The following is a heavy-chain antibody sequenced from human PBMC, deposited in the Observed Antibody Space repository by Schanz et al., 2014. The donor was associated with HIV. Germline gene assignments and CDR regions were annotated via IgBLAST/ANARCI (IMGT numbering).Heavy chain of an antibody. CDR1: GFSIDDFA. J-gene: IGHJ4*02. CDR3: ARDAARYFDWSYYFDF. V-gene: IGHV3-9*01. Sequence: EVQLVESGGGLVQPGRSLRLSCAASGFSIDDFAMHWVRQAPGKGLEWVSGLDWNNEIVGYVDSVKGRFTISRDNANNSLYLQMNSLRAEDTAVYYCARDAARYFDWSYYFDFWGQGTLVTVSS. CDR2: LDWNNEIV. D-gene: IGHD3-9*01.